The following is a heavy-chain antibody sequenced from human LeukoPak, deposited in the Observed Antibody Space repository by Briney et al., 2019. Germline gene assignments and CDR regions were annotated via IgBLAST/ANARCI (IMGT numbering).Heavy chain of an antibody. CDR2: ISGSGGST. CDR1: GFTFSSYA. V-gene: IGHV3-23*01. CDR3: AKDLGLVSSGYDY. J-gene: IGHJ4*02. D-gene: IGHD5-12*01. Sequence: PGRSLRLSCAASGFTFSSYAMHWVRQAPGKGLEWVSAISGSGGSTYYADSVKGRFTISRDNSKNTLYLQMNSLRAEDTAVYYCAKDLGLVSSGYDYWGQGTLVTVSS.